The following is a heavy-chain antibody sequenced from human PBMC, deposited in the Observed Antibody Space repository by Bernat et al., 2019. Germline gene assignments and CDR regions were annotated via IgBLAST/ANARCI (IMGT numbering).Heavy chain of an antibody. D-gene: IGHD3-10*01. CDR3: ARATVLPYGSGTFGAFDI. Sequence: QVQLVESGGGVVQPGRSLRLSCAASGFTFSSYAMHWVRQAPGKGLEWVAVISYDGSNKYYADSVKGRFIISRDNSKNTLYLQMNSLRAEDTAVYYCARATVLPYGSGTFGAFDIWGQGTMVTVSS. CDR2: ISYDGSNK. J-gene: IGHJ3*02. CDR1: GFTFSSYA. V-gene: IGHV3-30-3*01.